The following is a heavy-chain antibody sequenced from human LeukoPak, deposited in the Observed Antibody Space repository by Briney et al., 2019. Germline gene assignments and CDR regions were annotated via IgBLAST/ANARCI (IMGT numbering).Heavy chain of an antibody. V-gene: IGHV3-30*02. CDR3: AKDLADTAPAYYFDY. CDR2: IRYDGSNK. J-gene: IGHJ4*02. Sequence: SGGSLRLSCAASGFTFSSYGMHWVRQAPGKGLEWVAFIRYDGSNKYYADSVKGRFTISRDNSKNTLYLQMNSLRAEDTAVYYCAKDLADTAPAYYFDYWGQGTLVTVSS. CDR1: GFTFSSYG. D-gene: IGHD5-18*01.